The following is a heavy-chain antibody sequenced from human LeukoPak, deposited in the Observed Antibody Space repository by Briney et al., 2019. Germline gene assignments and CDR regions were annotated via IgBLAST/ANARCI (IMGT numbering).Heavy chain of an antibody. CDR3: ASRDYDFWSGYYVGDDY. V-gene: IGHV1-69*13. CDR2: IIPIFGTA. J-gene: IGHJ4*02. Sequence: GASVKVSCKASGGTFSSYAISWVRQAPGQGLEWMGGIIPIFGTANYAQKFQGRVTITADESTSTTYMELSRLRSEDTAVYYCASRDYDFWSGYYVGDDYWGQGTLVTVSS. CDR1: GGTFSSYA. D-gene: IGHD3-3*01.